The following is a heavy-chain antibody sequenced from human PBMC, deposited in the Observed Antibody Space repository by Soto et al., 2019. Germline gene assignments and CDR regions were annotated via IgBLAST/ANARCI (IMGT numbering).Heavy chain of an antibody. V-gene: IGHV1-69*01. CDR2: IIPVFGIV. J-gene: IGHJ6*02. D-gene: IGHD6-19*01. CDR3: VSGCIVVVGSRAYYGMDV. CDR1: GGTPSNSA. Sequence: QVQLVQSGAEVKKPGSSVKVSCQASGGTPSNSAMSWVRQAPGQGLEWMGGIIPVFGIVNYAQKFQGRVTITADESTNTAHMDLSSLRSDDTALYYFVSGCIVVVGSRAYYGMDVLGQGTTVTVSS.